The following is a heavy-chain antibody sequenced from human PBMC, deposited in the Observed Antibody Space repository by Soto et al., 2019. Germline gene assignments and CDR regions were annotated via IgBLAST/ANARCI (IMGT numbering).Heavy chain of an antibody. D-gene: IGHD5-12*01. CDR3: AREGRDGYNLIDY. CDR2: IYYSGST. V-gene: IGHV4-31*03. Sequence: PSETLSLTCTVSGGSISSGGYYWSWIRQHPGKGLEWIGYIYYSGSTYYNPSLKSRVTISVDTSKNLYSLKLSAVTAADTAVYYCAREGRDGYNLIDYWGQGTLVTVSS. CDR1: GGSISSGGYY. J-gene: IGHJ4*02.